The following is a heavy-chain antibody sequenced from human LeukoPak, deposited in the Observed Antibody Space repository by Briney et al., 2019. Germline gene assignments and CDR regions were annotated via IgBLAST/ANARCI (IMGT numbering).Heavy chain of an antibody. D-gene: IGHD4-17*01. CDR1: GFTVSSNY. J-gene: IGHJ4*02. V-gene: IGHV3-66*01. CDR2: IYSGGST. CDR3: ARESIYTVTDFDY. Sequence: GGSLRLSCAASGFTVSSNYMSWVRQAPGKGLEWVSVIYSGGSTYYADSVKGRFTISRDNSKNTLYLQMNSLRAEDTAVYYCARESIYTVTDFDYWGQGTLVTVSS.